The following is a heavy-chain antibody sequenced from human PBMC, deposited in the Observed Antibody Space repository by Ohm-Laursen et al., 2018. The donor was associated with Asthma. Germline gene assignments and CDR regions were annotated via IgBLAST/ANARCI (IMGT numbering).Heavy chain of an antibody. CDR3: ASHPRNDYYDSSGYSAFDI. D-gene: IGHD3-22*01. V-gene: IGHV1-69*13. Sequence: SVKVSCKASGGTFSSYAISWVRQAPGQGLEWMGGIIPIFGTANYAQKFRGRVTITADESTSTAYMELSSLRSEDTAVYYCASHPRNDYYDSSGYSAFDIWGQGTMVTVSS. J-gene: IGHJ3*02. CDR1: GGTFSSYA. CDR2: IIPIFGTA.